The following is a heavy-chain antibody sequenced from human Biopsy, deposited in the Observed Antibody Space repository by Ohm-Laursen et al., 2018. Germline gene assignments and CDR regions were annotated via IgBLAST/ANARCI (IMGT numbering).Heavy chain of an antibody. V-gene: IGHV1-46*01. CDR1: GYTFTRYY. CDR3: ARATLDYYDSNGYGADAFDI. Sequence: GSSVNVSCKASGYTFTRYYMHWVRQAPGQGLQWMGLINPSHGSTGSAQKFEGRFTMTRDTSTSTFYMELSSLRSEDTAIYYCARATLDYYDSNGYGADAFDIWGQGTMVTVSS. CDR2: INPSHGST. D-gene: IGHD3-22*01. J-gene: IGHJ3*02.